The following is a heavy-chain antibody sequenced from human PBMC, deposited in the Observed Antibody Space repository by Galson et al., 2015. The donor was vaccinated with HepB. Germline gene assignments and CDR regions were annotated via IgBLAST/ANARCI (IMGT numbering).Heavy chain of an antibody. D-gene: IGHD2-8*01. Sequence: SLRLSCAVSGFTFSNYWMSWVRQAPGKGLEWVALIWANGNKKIYTDSVKGRFTISRDNSRNIVSLEMDNLGAGDAAIYYCAREMLIAAPAAFDYWGRGALVSVSS. CDR3: AREMLIAAPAAFDY. J-gene: IGHJ4*02. CDR1: GFTFSNYW. CDR2: IWANGNKK. V-gene: IGHV3-33*08.